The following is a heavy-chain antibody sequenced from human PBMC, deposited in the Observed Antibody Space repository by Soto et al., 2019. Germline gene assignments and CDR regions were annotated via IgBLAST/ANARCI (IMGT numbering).Heavy chain of an antibody. D-gene: IGHD2-15*01. CDR1: GYTFTSYW. CDR2: IYPGDSDT. CDR3: ARNGGREMKDAFDI. V-gene: IGHV5-51*01. J-gene: IGHJ3*02. Sequence: GASLKISCKGSGYTFTSYWIGWVRQMPRNGLEWMGIIYPGDSDTKYSPTFEGQVTISVDKFISTAYLQWSSLKAPDTAMYYCARNGGREMKDAFDIWGQGTVVTVSS.